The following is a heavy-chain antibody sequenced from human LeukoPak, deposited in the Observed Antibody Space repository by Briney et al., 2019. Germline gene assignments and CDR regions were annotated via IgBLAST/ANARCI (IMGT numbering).Heavy chain of an antibody. CDR1: GFTVSNNY. J-gene: IGHJ4*02. V-gene: IGHV3-66*02. CDR2: IYSGDNT. D-gene: IGHD3-16*01. Sequence: PGGSLRLSCAAPGFTVSNNYMSWFRQAQGKGLEWVSVIYSGDNTYYVGSVKGRFTISRDNSKNTLFLQMNRLRAEDTAVYYCAGRRVLDASFDYWGQGTLVTVSS. CDR3: AGRRVLDASFDY.